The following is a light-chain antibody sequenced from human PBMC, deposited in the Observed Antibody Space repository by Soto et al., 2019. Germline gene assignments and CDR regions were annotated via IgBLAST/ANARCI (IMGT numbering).Light chain of an antibody. V-gene: IGKV3-20*01. CDR2: GAS. Sequence: EIVLTQSPGTLSLSPGERATLSCRASQSVGTYLAWYQQKPGQAPRLLIYGASSRATGIPDRFSGSGSGTDFTLTISRLEPEDFAVYYCQQYSTSPTFGEGTRLEIK. CDR3: QQYSTSPT. J-gene: IGKJ5*01. CDR1: QSVGTY.